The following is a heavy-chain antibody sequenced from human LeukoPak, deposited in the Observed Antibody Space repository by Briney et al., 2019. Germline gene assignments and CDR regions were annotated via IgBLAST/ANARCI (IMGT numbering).Heavy chain of an antibody. D-gene: IGHD3-10*01. CDR2: ISYDGSNK. Sequence: GGSLRLSCAASGFTFSSYAMHWVRQAPGKGLEWVAVISYDGSNKYYADSVKGRFTISRDNSKNTLYLQMNSLRAEDTAVYYCAKDPSRGWAYYWYFDLWGRGTLVTVSS. CDR3: AKDPSRGWAYYWYFDL. CDR1: GFTFSSYA. V-gene: IGHV3-30*04. J-gene: IGHJ2*01.